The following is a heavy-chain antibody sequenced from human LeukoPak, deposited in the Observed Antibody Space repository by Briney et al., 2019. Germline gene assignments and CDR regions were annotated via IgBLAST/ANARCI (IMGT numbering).Heavy chain of an antibody. V-gene: IGHV3-7*01. CDR3: ARDRGVVADGTVGWFDL. Sequence: GGSLTLSCVASGFIFSGYWMTWVRQAPGQGLEWVANIREDGNRQTYEDSLKGRFTISRDNARNSLYLQLDSLKAEDTAVYYCARDRGVVADGTVGWFDLWGEGTLVTVSS. CDR1: GFIFSGYW. J-gene: IGHJ5*02. CDR2: IREDGNRQ. D-gene: IGHD3-10*01.